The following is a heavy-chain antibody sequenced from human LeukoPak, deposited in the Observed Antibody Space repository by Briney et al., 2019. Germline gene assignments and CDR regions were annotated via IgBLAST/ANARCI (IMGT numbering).Heavy chain of an antibody. V-gene: IGHV1-69*06. CDR3: AREGYQLLSPLDY. CDR2: IIPIFGTA. D-gene: IGHD2-2*01. CDR1: GGTFSSYA. J-gene: IGHJ4*02. Sequence: SVKVSCKASGGTFSSYAISWVRQAPGQGLEWMGGIIPIFGTANYAQKFQGRVTITADKSTSTAYMELSSLRSEDTAVYYCAREGYQLLSPLDYWGQGTLVTVSS.